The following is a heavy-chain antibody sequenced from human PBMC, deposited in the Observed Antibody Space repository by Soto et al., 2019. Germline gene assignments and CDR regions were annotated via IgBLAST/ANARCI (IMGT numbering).Heavy chain of an antibody. CDR2: VYYSGNT. CDR3: ARHRYSSGWYVDY. V-gene: IGHV4-39*01. Sequence: SETLSLTCTVSGGSISSSSYYWVWIRQSPGKGLEWIGSVYYSGNTNNNPSLESRVTISVDTSKNQFSLNLSSVTAADTALHYCARHRYSSGWYVDYWGQGTLVTVSS. J-gene: IGHJ4*02. CDR1: GGSISSSSYY. D-gene: IGHD6-19*01.